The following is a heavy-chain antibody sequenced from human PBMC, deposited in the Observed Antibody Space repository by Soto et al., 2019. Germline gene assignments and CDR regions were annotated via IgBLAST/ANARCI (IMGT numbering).Heavy chain of an antibody. D-gene: IGHD3-3*01. J-gene: IGHJ6*02. CDR3: AGGTIFGDYYYYGMDV. CDR1: CGSISSGGYY. Sequence: SETLSLTCTVSCGSISSGGYYWIWIRQHPGEGLKWIGYIYYSGSTYYNPSLKSRVTISVDTSKNQFSLKLSSVTAADTAVYYCAGGTIFGDYYYYGMDVWGQGTTVTVSS. CDR2: IYYSGST. V-gene: IGHV4-31*03.